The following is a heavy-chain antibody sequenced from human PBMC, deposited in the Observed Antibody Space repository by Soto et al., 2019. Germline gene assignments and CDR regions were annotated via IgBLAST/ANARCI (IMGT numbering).Heavy chain of an antibody. V-gene: IGHV3-48*01. CDR2: ISKSGDFI. Sequence: GSLRLSCEASGFTFSRSHMNWVRQTPGKGLEWISYISKSGDFIEYADSVRGRFTSSRDNAKNTLYLQMNTLSVADTAMYYCARDVWEVTAFLGGLGTLVTVSS. J-gene: IGHJ4*02. D-gene: IGHD2-21*02. CDR3: ARDVWEVTAFL. CDR1: GFTFSRSH.